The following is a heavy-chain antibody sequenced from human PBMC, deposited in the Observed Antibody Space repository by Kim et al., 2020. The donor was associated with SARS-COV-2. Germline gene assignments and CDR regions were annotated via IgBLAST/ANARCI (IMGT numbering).Heavy chain of an antibody. D-gene: IGHD3-3*01. J-gene: IGHJ5*02. V-gene: IGHV1-2*02. CDR3: AKQYTIFGVTVRIGWFAP. Sequence: ASVKVSCKASGYTFIGYYIHRLRRVPGQGLEWMGWINPNNGGTNYAQKFQGRVTMTRATSINTAYMELSRLTSDDTAVYYCAKQYTIFGVTVRIGWFAP. CDR2: INPNNGGT. CDR1: GYTFIGYY.